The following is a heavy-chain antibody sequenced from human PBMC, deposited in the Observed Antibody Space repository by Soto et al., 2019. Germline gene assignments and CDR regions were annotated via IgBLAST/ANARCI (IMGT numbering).Heavy chain of an antibody. J-gene: IGHJ4*02. CDR2: ISYDGSNK. Sequence: GGSLRLSCAASGFTFSSYAMHWVRQAPGKGLEWVAVISYDGSNKYYADSVKGRFTISRDNSKNTLYLQMNSLRAEDTAVYYCARKDYYDSSGYYSFFDYWGQGTLVTVSS. CDR3: ARKDYYDSSGYYSFFDY. V-gene: IGHV3-30-3*01. D-gene: IGHD3-22*01. CDR1: GFTFSSYA.